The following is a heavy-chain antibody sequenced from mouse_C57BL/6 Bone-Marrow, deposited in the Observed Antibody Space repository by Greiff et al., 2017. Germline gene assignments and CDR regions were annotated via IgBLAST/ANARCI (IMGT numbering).Heavy chain of an antibody. J-gene: IGHJ3*01. D-gene: IGHD1-1*01. CDR3: TPHYYGSSSAWFAY. Sequence: EVQLQQSGAELVRPGASVKLSCTASGFNIKDDYMHWVKQRPEQGLEWIGWIDPENGDTEYASKFQGKATITADTSSHTAYLQLSSLTSEDTAVYYCTPHYYGSSSAWFAYWGQGTLVTVSA. CDR2: IDPENGDT. V-gene: IGHV14-4*01. CDR1: GFNIKDDY.